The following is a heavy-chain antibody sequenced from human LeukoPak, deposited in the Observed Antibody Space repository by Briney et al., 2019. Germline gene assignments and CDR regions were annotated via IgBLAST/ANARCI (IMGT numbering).Heavy chain of an antibody. V-gene: IGHV3-11*04. CDR3: ARDLGQYYDTSDNWFDP. Sequence: GGSLRLSCAASGFSFSDYYMSWIRQAPGKGLEWVSYISSSGSTKYYADSVKGRFTISRDNAKNSLYLQMNSLRPEDTAVYYCARDLGQYYDTSDNWFDPWGQGTLVTVSS. CDR2: ISSSGSTK. D-gene: IGHD3-22*01. CDR1: GFSFSDYY. J-gene: IGHJ5*02.